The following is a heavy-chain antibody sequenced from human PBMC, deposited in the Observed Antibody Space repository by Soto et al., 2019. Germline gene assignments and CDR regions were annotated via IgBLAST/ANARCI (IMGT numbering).Heavy chain of an antibody. D-gene: IGHD3-3*01. CDR2: IKRKTDGGTA. V-gene: IGHV3-15*05. Sequence: EVQLVEYGGGLAKPGGSLRLSCVASEFHFGNAWMSWVRQAPGKGLEWVGRIKRKTDGGTADDAAPVRGRFTISRDDSENTLYLQMNSRKTEDTGVYFCATTSPDDVWGGSSTGWFNPWGQGTLVTVSS. CDR1: EFHFGNAW. J-gene: IGHJ5*02. CDR3: ATTSPDDVWGGSSTGWFNP.